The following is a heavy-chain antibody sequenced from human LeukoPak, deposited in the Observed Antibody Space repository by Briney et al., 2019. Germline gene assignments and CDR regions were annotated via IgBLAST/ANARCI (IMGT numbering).Heavy chain of an antibody. CDR3: ARHLYGGPVNYYGMDV. CDR1: GGSISSYY. D-gene: IGHD4-23*01. Sequence: SETLSLTCTVSGGSISSYYWSWIRQPPGKGLEWIGYISYSGSTNYNPSLKSRVTISVDTSKNQFSLRLSSVTAADTAVYYCARHLYGGPVNYYGMDVWGQGTTVTVS. J-gene: IGHJ6*02. V-gene: IGHV4-59*08. CDR2: ISYSGST.